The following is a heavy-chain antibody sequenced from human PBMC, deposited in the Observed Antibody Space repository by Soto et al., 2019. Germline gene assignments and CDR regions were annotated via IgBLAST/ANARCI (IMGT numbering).Heavy chain of an antibody. CDR2: IYSGGYT. V-gene: IGHV3-66*01. D-gene: IGHD3-22*01. CDR1: GFDVSNTD. J-gene: IGHJ4*02. Sequence: GGSLRLSCAASGFDVSNTDMSWVRQAPGKGLEWVSVIYSGGYTNYADSVKGRFIVSRDSPKNTLYLQMDSLRAEDTAVYYCAREAIIVIAAPEYYFDYWGQGTRVTVSS. CDR3: AREAIIVIAAPEYYFDY.